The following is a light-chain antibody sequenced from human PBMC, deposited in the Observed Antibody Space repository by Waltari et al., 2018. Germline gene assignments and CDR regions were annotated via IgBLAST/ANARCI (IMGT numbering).Light chain of an antibody. V-gene: IGLV1-44*01. CDR3: AAWDDSLNGWV. J-gene: IGLJ3*02. CDR1: SSNIGSNT. Sequence: QSVLTQPPSASGTPGQRVTISCSGSSSNIGSNTVNWYQQLPVTAPKLLIYRNKQRPPGVPDRSAGSKSGTSASLAISGLQSEDEADYYCAAWDDSLNGWVFGGGTKLTVL. CDR2: RNK.